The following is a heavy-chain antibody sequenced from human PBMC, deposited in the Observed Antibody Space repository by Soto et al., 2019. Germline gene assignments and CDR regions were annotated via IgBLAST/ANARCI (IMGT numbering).Heavy chain of an antibody. J-gene: IGHJ4*02. V-gene: IGHV4-59*08. CDR1: GGSIRSYY. CDR3: ARHDIVAVPAVFAS. D-gene: IGHD2-2*01. CDR2: IYYSGST. Sequence: PSGTLSLTCTVSGGSIRSYYWSWIRQPPGKGLEWIGYIYYSGSTNYNPSLKSRVTLSVDTSKNQFSLKLSSVTAADTAVYYCARHDIVAVPAVFASWGQGTLVTVSS.